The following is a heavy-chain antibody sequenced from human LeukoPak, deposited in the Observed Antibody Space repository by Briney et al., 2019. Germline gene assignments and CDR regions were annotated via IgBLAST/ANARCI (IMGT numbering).Heavy chain of an antibody. D-gene: IGHD2-2*01. CDR2: IYYSGST. CDR3: ASAGGVVPAATNWFDP. J-gene: IGHJ5*02. V-gene: IGHV4-59*01. CDR1: GGSISSYY. Sequence: PSETLSLTCTVSGGSISSYYWSWIRQPPGKGREWIGYIYYSGSTNYNPSLKSRVTISVDTSKNQFSLKLSSVTAADTAVYYCASAGGVVPAATNWFDPWGQGTLVTVSS.